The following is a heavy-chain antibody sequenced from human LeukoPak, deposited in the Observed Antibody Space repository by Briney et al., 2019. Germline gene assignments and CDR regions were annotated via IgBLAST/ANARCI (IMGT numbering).Heavy chain of an antibody. CDR1: GYTFTSYD. J-gene: IGHJ3*02. V-gene: IGHV1-8*01. CDR3: ARSLSFDSFAFDI. Sequence: GASVKVSCKASGYTFTSYDINWVRQAAGQGLEWMGWMNPNSGNTGYAQKFQGRVTMTRNTSISTAYMELSSLRSEDTAVYYCARSLSFDSFAFDIWGQGTMVTVSS. CDR2: MNPNSGNT. D-gene: IGHD3-3*01.